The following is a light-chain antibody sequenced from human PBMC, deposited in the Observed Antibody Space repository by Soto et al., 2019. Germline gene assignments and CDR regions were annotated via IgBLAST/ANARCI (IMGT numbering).Light chain of an antibody. CDR1: QDIGTYY. J-gene: IGKJ2*01. V-gene: IGKV3-20*01. Sequence: EIVLTQSPGTLSLSPGEGATLSCRSSQDIGTYYLAWYQQKTGQAPRLLIFGASSRASGVSGRFSGSGSGTDFALTISSLEPEVSAVYYCKQFVSSPYMYTFGHGTKLQI. CDR2: GAS. CDR3: KQFVSSPYMYT.